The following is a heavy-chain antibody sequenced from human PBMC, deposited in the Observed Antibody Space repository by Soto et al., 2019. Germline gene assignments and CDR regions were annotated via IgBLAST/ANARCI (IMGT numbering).Heavy chain of an antibody. CDR1: GGTFSSYA. V-gene: IGHV1-69*01. D-gene: IGHD5-18*01. J-gene: IGHJ6*02. CDR2: IIPIFGTA. CDR3: ARDMGYSYGNPFYYYYGMDV. Sequence: QVQLVQSGAEVKKPGSSVKVSCKASGGTFSSYAISWVRQSPGQGLEWMGGIIPIFGTANYAQKFQGRVTITADESTRTASMELSSLRSEDTAVYYCARDMGYSYGNPFYYYYGMDVWGQGTKVTFSS.